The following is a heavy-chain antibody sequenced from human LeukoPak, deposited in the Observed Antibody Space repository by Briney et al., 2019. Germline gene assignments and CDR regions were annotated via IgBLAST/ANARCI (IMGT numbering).Heavy chain of an antibody. Sequence: SETLSLTCTVSGDFITAYYWSWIRQPPGKGLEWIGYIYYSGSTNYNPSLKSRVTISVDTSKNQFSLKLSSVTAADTAVYYCARDDIVARTQSGFDYWGQGTLVTVSS. J-gene: IGHJ4*02. V-gene: IGHV4-59*01. D-gene: IGHD5-12*01. CDR3: ARDDIVARTQSGFDY. CDR2: IYYSGST. CDR1: GDFITAYY.